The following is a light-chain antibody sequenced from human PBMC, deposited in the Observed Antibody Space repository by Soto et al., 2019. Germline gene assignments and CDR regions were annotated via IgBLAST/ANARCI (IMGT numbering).Light chain of an antibody. CDR2: DVS. V-gene: IGLV2-14*01. CDR3: SSYTSSRTLYV. Sequence: QSALTQPASVSGSPGQSITISCTGASSDVGNYIYVSWYQQHPGKAPKLIIYDVSNRPSGVSNRFSGSKSGNTASLTISGLHAEYEADYYCSSYTSSRTLYVFGTGTKVTVL. CDR1: SSDVGNYIY. J-gene: IGLJ1*01.